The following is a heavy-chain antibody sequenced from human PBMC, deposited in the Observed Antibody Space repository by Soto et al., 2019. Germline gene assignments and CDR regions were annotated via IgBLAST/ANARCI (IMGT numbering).Heavy chain of an antibody. Sequence: PGGSLRLSCAASGFTFSSYAMHWVRQAPGKGLEWVSVISYDGSNKYYADSVKGRFTISRDNAKNTLYLQMNSLRAEDTAVYYCARGRSSNWFGPWGQGTLVTVSS. J-gene: IGHJ5*02. V-gene: IGHV3-30-3*01. CDR1: GFTFSSYA. D-gene: IGHD6-6*01. CDR3: ARGRSSNWFGP. CDR2: ISYDGSNK.